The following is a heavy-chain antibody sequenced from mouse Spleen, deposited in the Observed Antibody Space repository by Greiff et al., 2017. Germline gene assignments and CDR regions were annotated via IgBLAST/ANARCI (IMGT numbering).Heavy chain of an antibody. CDR3: ARRGLGYAMDY. J-gene: IGHJ4*01. CDR2: INPYNGDT. V-gene: IGHV1-20*01. Sequence: DVKLVESGPELVKPGDSVKISCKASGYSFTGYFMNWVMQSHGKSLEWIGRINPYNGDTFYNQKFKGKATLTVDKSSSTAHMELRSLTSEDSAVYYCARRGLGYAMDYWGQGTSVTVSS. D-gene: IGHD4-1*01. CDR1: GYSFTGYF.